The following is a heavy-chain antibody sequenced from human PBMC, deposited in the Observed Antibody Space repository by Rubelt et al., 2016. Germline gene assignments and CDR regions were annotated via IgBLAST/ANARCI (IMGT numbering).Heavy chain of an antibody. D-gene: IGHD2-2*01. Sequence: QVQLQQWGAGLFRPSQTLSLTCGVYGGSFSNYYWTWIRQPPGKGLEWIGDINKSGNTDYNPSLKSRVTISVDTSKNQFSLKLGCVTGAETAVYYWAGIDCSSTSCYCVDPWGQGTLVTVSS. J-gene: IGHJ5*02. CDR1: GGSFSNYY. CDR3: AGIDCSSTSCYCVDP. V-gene: IGHV4-34*01. CDR2: INKSGNT.